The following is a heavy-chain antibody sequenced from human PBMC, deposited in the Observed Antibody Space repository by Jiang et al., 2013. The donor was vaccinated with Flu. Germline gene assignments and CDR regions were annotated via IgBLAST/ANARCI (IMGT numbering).Heavy chain of an antibody. V-gene: IGHV4-39*07. CDR1: GGSISSSTYY. Sequence: PGLVKPSETLSLTCTVSGGSISSSTYYWGWIRQPPGKGLEWIGSIYHSGSTYYSPSLKSRVTLSVDTSKNQFSLKLSSVTAADTAVYYCARDSDPDYWGQGTLVTVSS. CDR2: IYHSGST. CDR3: ARDSDPDY. J-gene: IGHJ4*02.